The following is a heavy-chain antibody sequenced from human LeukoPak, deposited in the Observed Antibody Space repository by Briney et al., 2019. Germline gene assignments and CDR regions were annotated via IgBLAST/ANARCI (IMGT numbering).Heavy chain of an antibody. J-gene: IGHJ1*01. Sequence: PSETLSLTCAVYGGSFSGYYWSWIRQPPGKGLEWIGEINHSGSTNYNPSLKSRVTISVDTSKNQFSLKLSSVTAADTAVYYCASTRNYKRDFQHWGQGTLVTVSS. V-gene: IGHV4-34*01. CDR1: GGSFSGYY. D-gene: IGHD1-7*01. CDR2: INHSGST. CDR3: ASTRNYKRDFQH.